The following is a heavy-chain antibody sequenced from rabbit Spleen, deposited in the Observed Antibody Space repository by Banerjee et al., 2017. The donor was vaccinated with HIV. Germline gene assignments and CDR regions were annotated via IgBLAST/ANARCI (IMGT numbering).Heavy chain of an antibody. CDR2: IYADRGGST. Sequence: QSLEESGGDLVKPGASLTLTCTASGFSFSNSYYMCWVRQAPGKGLECIACIYADRGGSTYYASWAKGRFTFSKTSSTTVTLQMTSLTAADTATYFCARDLTDAIGWNFGWWGQGTLVTVS. J-gene: IGHJ3*01. V-gene: IGHV1S40*01. D-gene: IGHD4-1*01. CDR1: GFSFSNSYY. CDR3: ARDLTDAIGWNFGW.